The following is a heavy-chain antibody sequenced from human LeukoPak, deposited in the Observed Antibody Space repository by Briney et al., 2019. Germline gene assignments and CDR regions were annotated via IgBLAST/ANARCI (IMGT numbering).Heavy chain of an antibody. D-gene: IGHD6-19*01. J-gene: IGHJ4*02. V-gene: IGHV4-61*02. CDR1: GGSISSGSYH. Sequence: SETLSLTCTVSGGSISSGSYHWSWIRQPAGKGLEWIGRIYTSGSTKYNPSLKSRVTISVDTSKNQFSLKLSSVTAADTAVYYCARVDGSGWFRFGWGQGTLVTVSS. CDR2: IYTSGST. CDR3: ARVDGSGWFRFG.